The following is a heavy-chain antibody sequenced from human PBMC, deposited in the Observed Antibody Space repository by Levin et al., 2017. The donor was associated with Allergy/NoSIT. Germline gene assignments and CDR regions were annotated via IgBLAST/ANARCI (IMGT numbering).Heavy chain of an antibody. CDR3: AKHIAVAGTDAFDI. J-gene: IGHJ3*02. D-gene: IGHD6-19*01. CDR2: IYYSGST. V-gene: IGHV4-59*08. CDR1: GGSISSYY. Sequence: SQTLSLTCTVSGGSISSYYWSWIRQPPGKGLEWIGYIYYSGSTNYNPSLKSRVTISVDTSKNQFSLKLSSVTAADPAVYYCAKHIAVAGTDAFDIWGQGTMVTVSS.